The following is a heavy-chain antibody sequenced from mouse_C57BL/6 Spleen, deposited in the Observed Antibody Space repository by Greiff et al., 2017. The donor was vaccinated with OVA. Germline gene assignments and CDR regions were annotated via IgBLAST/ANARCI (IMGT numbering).Heavy chain of an antibody. CDR3: TSDYFDV. CDR1: GYTFTDYE. Sequence: VQLQQSGAELVRPGASVTLSCKASGYTFTDYEMHWVKQTPVHGLEWIGAIDPETGGTAYNQKFTGKAILTADKSSSTAYMELRSLTSEDSAVYYGTSDYFDVWGTGTTVTVSA. J-gene: IGHJ1*03. V-gene: IGHV1-15*01. CDR2: IDPETGGT.